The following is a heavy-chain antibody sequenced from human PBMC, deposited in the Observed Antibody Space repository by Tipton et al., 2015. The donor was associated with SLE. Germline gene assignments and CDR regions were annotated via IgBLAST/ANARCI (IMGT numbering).Heavy chain of an antibody. V-gene: IGHV4-34*01. CDR2: INHSGNT. J-gene: IGHJ6*02. Sequence: TLSLTCAVYGGSFSAYYWSWIRQSPGKGLEWIGEINHSGNTNFNPSLKSRVTISVDTSKNQFSLKLSSVTAADTAVYYCARGVPSGYDLGYCYSGMDVWGQGTTVTVSS. D-gene: IGHD5-12*01. CDR3: ARGVPSGYDLGYCYSGMDV. CDR1: GGSFSAYY.